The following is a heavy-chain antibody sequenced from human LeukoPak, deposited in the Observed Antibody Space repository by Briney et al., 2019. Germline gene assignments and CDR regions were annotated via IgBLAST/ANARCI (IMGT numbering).Heavy chain of an antibody. D-gene: IGHD4-17*01. CDR2: ISSNGGST. V-gene: IGHV3-64*01. CDR1: GFTFSSYA. Sequence: GGSLRLSCAASGFTFSSYAMHWVRQAPGKGLEYVSAISSNGGSTYYANSVKGRFTISRDNSKNTLYLQMGSLRAEDMAVYYCARVDYGDYASACDIWGQGTMVTVSS. CDR3: ARVDYGDYASACDI. J-gene: IGHJ3*02.